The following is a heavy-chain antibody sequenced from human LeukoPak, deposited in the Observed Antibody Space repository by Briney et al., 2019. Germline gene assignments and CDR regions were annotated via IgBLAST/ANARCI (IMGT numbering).Heavy chain of an antibody. CDR1: GGSISSGDYH. CDR3: ARAVYGDYSGHFDY. J-gene: IGHJ4*02. D-gene: IGHD4-17*01. Sequence: SETLSLTCTVSGGSISSGDYHWSWIRQPPGKGLEWIGYIYYSGSTYYNPSLKSRVTISVDTSKNQFSLKLSSVTAADTAVYYCARAVYGDYSGHFDYWGQGTLVTVSS. V-gene: IGHV4-30-4*08. CDR2: IYYSGST.